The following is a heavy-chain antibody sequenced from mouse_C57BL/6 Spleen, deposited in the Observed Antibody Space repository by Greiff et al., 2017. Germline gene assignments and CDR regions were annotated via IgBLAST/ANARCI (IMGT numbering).Heavy chain of an antibody. V-gene: IGHV5-9*01. J-gene: IGHJ3*01. CDR2: ISGGGGNT. CDR1: GFTFSSYT. CDR3: ARKTEDLYYGNSWFAY. D-gene: IGHD2-1*01. Sequence: EVKLVESGGGLVKPGGSLKLSCAASGFTFSSYTMSWVRQTPEKRLEWVATISGGGGNTYYPDSVKGRFTISRDNAKNTLYLQMSSLRSEDTALYYCARKTEDLYYGNSWFAYWGQGTLVTVSA.